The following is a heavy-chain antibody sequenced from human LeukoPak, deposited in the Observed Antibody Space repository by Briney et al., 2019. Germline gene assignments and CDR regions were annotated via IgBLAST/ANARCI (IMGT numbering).Heavy chain of an antibody. CDR1: GGSISSDNYY. V-gene: IGHV4-61*02. D-gene: IGHD3-3*01. CDR3: AREVQDFWSGYLSNAFDY. CDR2: MYTSGST. J-gene: IGHJ4*02. Sequence: PSETLSLTCTVSGGSISSDNYYWSWIRQPAGKGLEWVGRMYTSGSTNYNPSLKSRVTISVDTSKNQFSLKLSSVTAADTAVYYCAREVQDFWSGYLSNAFDYWGQGTLVTVSS.